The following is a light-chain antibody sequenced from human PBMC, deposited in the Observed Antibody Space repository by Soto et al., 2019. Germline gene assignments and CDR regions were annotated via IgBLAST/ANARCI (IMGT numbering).Light chain of an antibody. CDR1: QSISSY. CDR2: AAS. Sequence: DIQMTQSPSSLSASVGDRVTITCRASQSISSYVNWYQQKPGKAPNLLIYAASSLQSGVPSRFSGSGFGTDFTLTISSLQPNDFAIYFCQQSYTAPYTFGPGTKVEIK. V-gene: IGKV1-39*01. J-gene: IGKJ3*01. CDR3: QQSYTAPYT.